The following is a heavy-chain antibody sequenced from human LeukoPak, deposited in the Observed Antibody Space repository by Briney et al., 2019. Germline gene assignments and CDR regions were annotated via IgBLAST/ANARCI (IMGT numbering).Heavy chain of an antibody. CDR2: IYYSGST. CDR3: ARLISSAYYYYYMDV. V-gene: IGHV4-39*01. J-gene: IGHJ6*03. CDR1: GGSISSSSYY. Sequence: PSETLSLTCTVSGGSISSSSYYWGWIRQPPGEGLEWIGSIYYSGSTYYNPSLKSRVTISVDTSKNQFSLKLSSVTAADTAVYYCARLISSAYYYYYMDVWGKGTTVTVSS. D-gene: IGHD3-22*01.